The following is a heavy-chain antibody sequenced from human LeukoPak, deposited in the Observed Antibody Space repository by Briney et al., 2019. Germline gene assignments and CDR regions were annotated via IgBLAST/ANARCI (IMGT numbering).Heavy chain of an antibody. CDR3: ARVYYYDNSGYGKDYFDY. CDR2: IYHSGST. CDR1: GGSISSGDYY. D-gene: IGHD3-22*01. Sequence: SETLSLTCTVSGGSISSGDYYWSWIRQPPGKGLEWIGYIYHSGSTYYNPSLKSRVTISVDTSKNQFSLKLSSVTAADTAVYYCARVYYYDNSGYGKDYFDYWGQGTLVTVSS. J-gene: IGHJ4*02. V-gene: IGHV4-30-4*01.